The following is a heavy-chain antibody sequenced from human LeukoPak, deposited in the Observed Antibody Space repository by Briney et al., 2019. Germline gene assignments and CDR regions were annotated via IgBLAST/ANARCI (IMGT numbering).Heavy chain of an antibody. D-gene: IGHD1-26*01. V-gene: IGHV1-8*01. J-gene: IGHJ5*02. Sequence: EASVKVSCKASGYTFTSYDINWVRQATGQGLEWMGWMNPNSGNTGYAQKFQGRVTMTRNTSISTAYMELSSLRSEDTAVYYCARGSSVLGWEDNWFDPWGQGTLVTVSS. CDR3: ARGSSVLGWEDNWFDP. CDR2: MNPNSGNT. CDR1: GYTFTSYD.